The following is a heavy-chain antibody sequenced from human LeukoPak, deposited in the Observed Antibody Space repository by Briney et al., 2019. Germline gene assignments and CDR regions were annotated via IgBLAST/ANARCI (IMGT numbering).Heavy chain of an antibody. CDR2: IYYSGST. V-gene: IGHV4-59*01. Sequence: SETLSLTCTVSGGSISSYYWSWIRQPPGKGLEWIGYIYYSGSTNYNPSLKSRVTISVDTSKNQFSLKLSSVTAADTAVYYCARVVTGTTDRFDYWGQGTLVTVSS. CDR3: ARVVTGTTDRFDY. CDR1: GGSISSYY. J-gene: IGHJ4*02. D-gene: IGHD1-7*01.